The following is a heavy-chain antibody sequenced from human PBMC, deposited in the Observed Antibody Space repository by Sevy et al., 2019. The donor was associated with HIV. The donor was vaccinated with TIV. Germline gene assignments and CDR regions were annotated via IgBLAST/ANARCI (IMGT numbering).Heavy chain of an antibody. CDR3: AREYEYDFWSGYGTYFDY. J-gene: IGHJ4*02. V-gene: IGHV3-7*01. D-gene: IGHD3-3*01. CDR2: IKQDGSEK. CDR1: GFTFSSYW. Sequence: GGSLRLSCAASGFTFSSYWMSWVRQAPGKGLEWVANIKQDGSEKYYVDSVKGRFTISGDNAKNSLYLQMNSLRAEDTAVYYCAREYEYDFWSGYGTYFDYWGQGTLVTVSS.